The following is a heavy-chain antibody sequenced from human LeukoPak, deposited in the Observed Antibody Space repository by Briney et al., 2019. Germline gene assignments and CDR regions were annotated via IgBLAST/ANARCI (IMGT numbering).Heavy chain of an antibody. CDR1: GGSFSGYC. J-gene: IGHJ5*02. CDR2: IYYSGST. Sequence: PSETLSLTCAVYGGSFSGYCWSWIRQHPGKGLEWIGYIYYSGSTYYNPSLKSRVTISVDTSKNQFSLKLSSVTAADTAVYYCARDEARSVSWGQGTLVTVSS. D-gene: IGHD3-3*01. V-gene: IGHV4-31*11. CDR3: ARDEARSVS.